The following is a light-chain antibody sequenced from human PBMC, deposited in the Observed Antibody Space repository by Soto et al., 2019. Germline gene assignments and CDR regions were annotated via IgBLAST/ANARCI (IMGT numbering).Light chain of an antibody. CDR1: SSDVGGYNY. CDR2: DVS. CDR3: CSYAGSPFYV. J-gene: IGLJ1*01. Sequence: QSVLTQPRSVSGSPEQSVTISCTGTSSDVGGYNYVSWYQQHPGKAPKLMIYDVSKRPSGVPDRFSGSKSGNTASLTISGLQAEDEADYYCCSYAGSPFYVFGTGTKGTVL. V-gene: IGLV2-11*01.